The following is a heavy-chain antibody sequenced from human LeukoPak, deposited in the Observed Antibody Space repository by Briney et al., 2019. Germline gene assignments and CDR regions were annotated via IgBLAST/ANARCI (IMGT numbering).Heavy chain of an antibody. D-gene: IGHD3-10*01. CDR1: GGSFSGYY. V-gene: IGHV4-34*01. CDR2: INHSGST. J-gene: IGHJ6*03. Sequence: PSETLSLTCAVYGGSFSGYYWSWIRQPPGKGLEWIGEINHSGSTNYNPSLKSRVTISVDTSKNQFSLKLSSVTAADTAVYYCARGYGSGSRFNSNTGRTMDVWGKGTTVTVSS. CDR3: ARGYGSGSRFNSNTGRTMDV.